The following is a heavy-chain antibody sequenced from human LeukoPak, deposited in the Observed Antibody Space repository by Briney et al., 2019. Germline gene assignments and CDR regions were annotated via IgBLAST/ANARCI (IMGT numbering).Heavy chain of an antibody. CDR3: ARAGDPQLIESWFDP. V-gene: IGHV1-2*02. CDR1: VYTSTADY. D-gene: IGHD2/OR15-2a*01. J-gene: IGHJ5*02. Sequence: VSSTPSVYTSTADYMHWVRRAPAQGLGCRGWITPNSGGTNYAQKFRGTVTMTRDTSINTAYMELSRLRSDDTAVYYCARAGDPQLIESWFDPWGQGTLVTASS. CDR2: ITPNSGGT.